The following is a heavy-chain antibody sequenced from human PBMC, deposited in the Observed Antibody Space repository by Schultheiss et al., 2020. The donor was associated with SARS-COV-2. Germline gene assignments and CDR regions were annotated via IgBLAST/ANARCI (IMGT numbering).Heavy chain of an antibody. CDR2: INHSGRT. CDR3: ARTNLGYCSSTSCYPGSDY. D-gene: IGHD2-2*01. Sequence: SETLSLTCTVSGYSINSGHYWGWIRQPPGKGLEWIGSINHSGRTYFNPSLKSRVTISVDKSKNQFSLKLSSVTAADTAVYYCARTNLGYCSSTSCYPGSDYWGQGTLVTVSS. CDR1: GYSINSGHY. V-gene: IGHV4-38-2*02. J-gene: IGHJ4*02.